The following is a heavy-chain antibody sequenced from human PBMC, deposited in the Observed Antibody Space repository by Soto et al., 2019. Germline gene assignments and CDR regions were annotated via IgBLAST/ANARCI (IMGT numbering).Heavy chain of an antibody. D-gene: IGHD2-2*01. Sequence: GASVKFSCKASGYTFTSYVISWVRQAPVQGLEWMGWISAYNGNTNYAQKLQGRVTMTTDTSTSTAYMELRSLRSDDTAVYYCARRTVVVPAAGYYYYYYGMDVWGQGTTVTVSS. CDR3: ARRTVVVPAAGYYYYYYGMDV. CDR2: ISAYNGNT. V-gene: IGHV1-18*01. J-gene: IGHJ6*02. CDR1: GYTFTSYV.